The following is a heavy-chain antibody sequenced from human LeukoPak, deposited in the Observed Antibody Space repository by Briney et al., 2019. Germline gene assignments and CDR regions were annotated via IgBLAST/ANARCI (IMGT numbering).Heavy chain of an antibody. D-gene: IGHD3-10*01. CDR3: ASRRRFGDFDY. V-gene: IGHV4-34*01. CDR1: GGSFSGYY. Sequence: PSETLSLTCAVYGGSFSGYYWSWIRQPPGKGLEWIGEINHSGSTNYNPSLKSRVTISVDTTKNQFSLKLSSVTAADTAVYYCASRRRFGDFDYWGQGTLVTVSS. J-gene: IGHJ4*02. CDR2: INHSGST.